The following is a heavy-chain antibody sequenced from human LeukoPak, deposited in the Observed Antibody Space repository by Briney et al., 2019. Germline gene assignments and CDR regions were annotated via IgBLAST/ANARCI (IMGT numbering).Heavy chain of an antibody. D-gene: IGHD2-2*01. Sequence: ASVKVSCKASGYTFTGYYMHWVRQAPGQGLEWMGCINPNSGGTNYAQKFQGRVTMTRDTSISTAYMELSRLRSDDTAVYYCARERRYCSSTSCYSIGEFDYWGQGTLVTVSS. CDR1: GYTFTGYY. CDR2: INPNSGGT. J-gene: IGHJ4*02. V-gene: IGHV1-2*02. CDR3: ARERRYCSSTSCYSIGEFDY.